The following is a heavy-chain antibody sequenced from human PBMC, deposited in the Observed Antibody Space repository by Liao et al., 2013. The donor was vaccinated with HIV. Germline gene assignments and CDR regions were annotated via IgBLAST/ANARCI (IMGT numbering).Heavy chain of an antibody. CDR2: MYNIGTT. J-gene: IGHJ3*02. CDR3: ARERGAFDI. V-gene: IGHV4-39*07. CDR1: GGSISRSSYY. Sequence: QVQLQESGPGLVKPSETLSLTCNVTGGSISRSSYYWGWVRQSPGKGLEWIGSMYNIGTTYYNPSLKGRATISVDTSKNHFSLWVKSVTAADTAMYYCARERGAFDIWGQGTMVTVSS.